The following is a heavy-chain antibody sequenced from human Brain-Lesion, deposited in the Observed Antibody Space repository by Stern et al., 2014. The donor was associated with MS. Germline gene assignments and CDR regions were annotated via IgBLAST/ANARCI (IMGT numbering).Heavy chain of an antibody. CDR1: GFTFSHYW. J-gene: IGHJ4*02. V-gene: IGHV3-7*01. Sequence: EVQLVESGGGLVQPGGSLRLSCAGSGFTFSHYWMTWVRQAPGKGLEWVASINKDGSEKYYVDSLKCRFTISRDNAKNSLYLQMTSLRADDTAVYYCARKTTAKNWGQGTLVTVSS. CDR2: INKDGSEK. D-gene: IGHD4-17*01. CDR3: ARKTTAKN.